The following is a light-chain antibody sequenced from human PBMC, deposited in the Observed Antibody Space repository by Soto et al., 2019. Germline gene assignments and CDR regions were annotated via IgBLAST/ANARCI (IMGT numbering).Light chain of an antibody. Sequence: EVVLTQSPATLSFSPGEGATLSCRASENVRTFFDWNQQKPGQAPRLLLFGASNGPTGIPARFSGSGSGTDFTLTISNLEPEDFAVYYCQQHSHWPPWTFGQGTRVEIQ. CDR1: ENVRTF. CDR3: QQHSHWPPWT. V-gene: IGKV3-11*01. J-gene: IGKJ1*01. CDR2: GAS.